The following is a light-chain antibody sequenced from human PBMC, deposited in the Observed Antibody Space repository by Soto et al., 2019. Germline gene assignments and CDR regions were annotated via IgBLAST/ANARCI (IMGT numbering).Light chain of an antibody. CDR2: GAS. Sequence: EIVLTQSPGTLSLSPGERATLSCRASQSITNSYLAWYQQKPGQAPRLLVYGASTRATGIPDRFSGSGSGADFTFTISRLESEDFAVYFCQQYGSSPLTFVGGTKVEVK. CDR1: QSITNSY. V-gene: IGKV3-20*01. CDR3: QQYGSSPLT. J-gene: IGKJ4*01.